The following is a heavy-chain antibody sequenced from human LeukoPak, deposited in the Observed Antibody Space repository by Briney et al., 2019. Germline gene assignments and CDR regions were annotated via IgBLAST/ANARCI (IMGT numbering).Heavy chain of an antibody. Sequence: GGSLRLSCAASGFTFSSYAMHWVRQAPGKGLEWVAVISYDGSNKYYADSVKGRFTISRDNSKNTLYLQMNSLRAEDTALYYCARDRDDYFDYGGQGTLVTVSS. CDR3: ARDRDDYFDY. CDR2: ISYDGSNK. CDR1: GFTFSSYA. J-gene: IGHJ4*02. D-gene: IGHD3-10*01. V-gene: IGHV3-30*14.